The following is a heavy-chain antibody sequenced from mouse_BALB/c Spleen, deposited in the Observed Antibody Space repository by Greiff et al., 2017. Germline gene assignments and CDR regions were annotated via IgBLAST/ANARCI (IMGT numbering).Heavy chain of an antibody. V-gene: IGHV5-6-3*01. CDR2: ISSNGGST. CDR1: GFTFSSYT. J-gene: IGHJ1*01. D-gene: IGHD2-1*01. CDR3: ARAYGNYVNWYFDV. Sequence: EVKLVESGGGLVKPGGSLKLSCAASGFTFSSYTMSWVRQTPEKRLEWVATISSNGGSTYYPDSVKGRFTISRDNAKNTLYLQMSSLKSEDTAMYYCARAYGNYVNWYFDVWGAGTTVTVSS.